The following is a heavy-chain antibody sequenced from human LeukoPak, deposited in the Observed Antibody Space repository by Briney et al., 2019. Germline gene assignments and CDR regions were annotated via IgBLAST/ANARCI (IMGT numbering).Heavy chain of an antibody. D-gene: IGHD1-1*01. CDR2: IYYSGST. Sequence: SETLSLTCNVSGGSISSYYWGWIRQPPGKGLEWIGSIYYSGSTYYNPSLKSRVTISVDTSKNQFSLKLSSVTAADTAVYYCARTLGRPPNWFDPWGQGTLVTVSS. CDR3: ARTLGRPPNWFDP. J-gene: IGHJ5*02. V-gene: IGHV4-39*01. CDR1: GGSISSYY.